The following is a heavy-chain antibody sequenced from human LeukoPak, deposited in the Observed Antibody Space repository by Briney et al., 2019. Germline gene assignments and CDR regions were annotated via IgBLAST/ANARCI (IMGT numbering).Heavy chain of an antibody. Sequence: GGSLRLSCAASGFTFSAYWMHWVRQAPGKGLEWVANIKQDGSETYYVDSVKGRFTISRDNAKNSVYLQMNSLRAEDTAVYYCARSYYDNSGSFGFWGQGTLVTVSP. CDR2: IKQDGSET. D-gene: IGHD3-22*01. CDR1: GFTFSAYW. CDR3: ARSYYDNSGSFGF. J-gene: IGHJ4*02. V-gene: IGHV3-7*01.